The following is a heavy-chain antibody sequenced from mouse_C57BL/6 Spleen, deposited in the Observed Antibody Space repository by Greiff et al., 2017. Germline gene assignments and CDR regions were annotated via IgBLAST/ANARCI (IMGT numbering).Heavy chain of an antibody. CDR1: GYTFTSYT. Sequence: VQLQESGAELARPGASVKMSCKASGYTFTSYTRNWVKQRPGQGLEWIGYINPSSGHTTYNQKFKDKATLTADKSSSTAYMQLSSLTSEDSAVYYCARGGYDGGTFDDWGQGTALTVSS. J-gene: IGHJ2*01. CDR3: ARGGYDGGTFDD. CDR2: INPSSGHT. D-gene: IGHD2-2*01. V-gene: IGHV1-4*01.